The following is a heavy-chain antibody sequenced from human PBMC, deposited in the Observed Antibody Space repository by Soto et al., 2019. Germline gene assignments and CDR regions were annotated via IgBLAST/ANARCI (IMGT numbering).Heavy chain of an antibody. CDR2: IYYSGST. CDR3: ARGAYSSSSSYFDY. Sequence: KPSETLSLTCTVSGGSVSSGDYFWSWIRQPPGKGLEWIGYIYYSGSTYYNPSLESRVTISVDTSKNQFSLKLSSVTAADTAVYYCARGAYSSSSSYFDYWGQGTLVTVSS. V-gene: IGHV4-30-4*01. J-gene: IGHJ4*02. CDR1: GGSVSSGDYF. D-gene: IGHD6-6*01.